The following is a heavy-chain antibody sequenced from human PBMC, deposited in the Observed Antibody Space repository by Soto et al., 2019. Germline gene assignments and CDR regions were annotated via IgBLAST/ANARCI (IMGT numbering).Heavy chain of an antibody. Sequence: SETLSLTCTVSGGSISSYYWSWIRQPPGKGLEWIGYIYYSGSTNYNPSLKSRVTISVDTSKNQFSLKLSSVTAADTAVYYCAREDHYGGNSLFGSWGQGTLVTVSS. CDR1: GGSISSYY. D-gene: IGHD4-17*01. CDR2: IYYSGST. J-gene: IGHJ5*01. CDR3: AREDHYGGNSLFGS. V-gene: IGHV4-59*01.